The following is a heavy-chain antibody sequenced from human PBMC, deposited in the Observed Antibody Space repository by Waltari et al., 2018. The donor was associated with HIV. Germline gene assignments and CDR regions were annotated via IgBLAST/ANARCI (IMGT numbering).Heavy chain of an antibody. CDR1: GYTFTGYD. CDR3: ARGPPNDLWPPQTRHMDV. V-gene: IGHV1-8*01. CDR2: MNPESGNT. J-gene: IGHJ6*02. D-gene: IGHD3-3*01. Sequence: QVQLVQSGTEVQKPGASVKVSCKASGYTFTGYDMNWVRQATGQGLGWMGWMNPESGNTAYAHKFQGRVTMTRNTSIRTAYMELTSLRSEDTAVYYCARGPPNDLWPPQTRHMDVWGQGTTVTVSS.